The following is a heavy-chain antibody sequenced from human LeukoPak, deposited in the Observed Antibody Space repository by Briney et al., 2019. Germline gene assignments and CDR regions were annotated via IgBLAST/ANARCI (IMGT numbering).Heavy chain of an antibody. CDR1: GYSISSGYY. CDR3: ARVAPFQFDY. V-gene: IGHV4-38-2*02. Sequence: KPSETLSLTCTVSGYSISSGYYWGWIRQPPGKGLEWIGSIYHSGSTYYNPSLKSRVTISVDTSKNQFSPKLSSVTAADTAVYYCARVAPFQFDYWGQGTLVTVSS. J-gene: IGHJ4*02. CDR2: IYHSGST.